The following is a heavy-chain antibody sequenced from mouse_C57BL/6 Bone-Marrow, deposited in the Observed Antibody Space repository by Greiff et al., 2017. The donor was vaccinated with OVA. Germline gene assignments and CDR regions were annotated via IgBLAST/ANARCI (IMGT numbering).Heavy chain of an antibody. J-gene: IGHJ2*01. D-gene: IGHD3-2*02. V-gene: IGHV5-16*01. CDR3: AREAQATYYFDY. CDR2: INYDGSST. CDR1: GFTFSDYY. Sequence: EVNVVESEGGLVQPGSSMKLSCTASGFTFSDYYMAWVRQVPEKGLEWVANINYDGSSTYYLDSLKSRFIISRDNAKNILYLQMSSLKSEDTATYYCAREAQATYYFDYWGQGTTLTVSS.